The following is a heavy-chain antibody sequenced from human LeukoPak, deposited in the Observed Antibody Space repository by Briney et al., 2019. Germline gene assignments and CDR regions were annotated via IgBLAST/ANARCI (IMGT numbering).Heavy chain of an antibody. V-gene: IGHV3-74*01. Sequence: PGGSLRLSCKVSGFTFNSYWMHWVRQAPGKGLVWVARMNNDGRVISYADSVKGRFTISRDNAKNTLYLQMNSLRAEDTAVYYCASSGYSSGWYLYYFDYWGQGTLVSVSS. D-gene: IGHD6-19*01. CDR3: ASSGYSSGWYLYYFDY. CDR2: MNNDGRVI. J-gene: IGHJ4*02. CDR1: GFTFNSYW.